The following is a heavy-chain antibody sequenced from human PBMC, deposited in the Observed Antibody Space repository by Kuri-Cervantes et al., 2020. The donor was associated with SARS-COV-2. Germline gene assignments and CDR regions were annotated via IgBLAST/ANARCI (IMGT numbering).Heavy chain of an antibody. J-gene: IGHJ4*02. V-gene: IGHV3-30-3*01. D-gene: IGHD2-21*01. Sequence: GESLKISCAVSGFTFNTCAMHWVRQAPGKGLEWMAIISYDGNNKYFADSVKGRFTISRDNSSNTLYLQMNSLRAEDTAIYYCVKDRVGVLDSWGQGTLVTVSS. CDR1: GFTFNTCA. CDR3: VKDRVGVLDS. CDR2: ISYDGNNK.